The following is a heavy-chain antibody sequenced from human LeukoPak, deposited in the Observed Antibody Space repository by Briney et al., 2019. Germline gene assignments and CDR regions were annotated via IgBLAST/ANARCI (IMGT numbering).Heavy chain of an antibody. Sequence: SETLSLTCTVSGGSISSYYWSWIRQPPGKGLEWIGYIYYSGSTYYNPSLKSRVTISVDTSKNQFSLKLSSVTATDTAVYYCARHRTSHMLFDIWGQGTMVTVSS. CDR2: IYYSGST. CDR1: GGSISSYY. J-gene: IGHJ3*02. V-gene: IGHV4-59*08. D-gene: IGHD2-8*01. CDR3: ARHRTSHMLFDI.